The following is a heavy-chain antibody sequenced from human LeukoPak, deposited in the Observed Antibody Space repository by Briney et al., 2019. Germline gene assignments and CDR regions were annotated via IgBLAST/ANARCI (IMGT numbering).Heavy chain of an antibody. D-gene: IGHD6-19*01. J-gene: IGHJ6*03. V-gene: IGHV1-8*03. CDR1: GYTFISYD. CDR2: MNPNSGNT. Sequence: ASVRVSCKASGYTFISYDINWVRQVTGQGLEWMGWMNPNSGNTGYAQKFQGRVTITRNTSISTAFMELSSLRSEDTAVYYCARRAVGNSYYHSMDVWGKGTTVTVSS. CDR3: ARRAVGNSYYHSMDV.